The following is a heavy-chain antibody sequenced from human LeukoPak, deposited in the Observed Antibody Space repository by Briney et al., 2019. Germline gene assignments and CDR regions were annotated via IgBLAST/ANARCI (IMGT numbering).Heavy chain of an antibody. Sequence: ASVKVSCKASGYTFTSYGISWVRQAPGQGLEWMGWINPNSGGTNYAQKFQGRVTMTRDTSISTAYMELSRLRSDDTAVYYCARGLWSFRENAFDIWGQGTMVTVSS. CDR2: INPNSGGT. J-gene: IGHJ3*02. D-gene: IGHD4/OR15-4a*01. CDR1: GYTFTSYG. CDR3: ARGLWSFRENAFDI. V-gene: IGHV1-2*02.